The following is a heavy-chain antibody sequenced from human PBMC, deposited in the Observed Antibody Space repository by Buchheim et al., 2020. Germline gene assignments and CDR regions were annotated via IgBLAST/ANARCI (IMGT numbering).Heavy chain of an antibody. CDR2: ISYSGGT. CDR1: GGSISSADSH. Sequence: QVQLQESGPGLVKPSETLSLTCTVSGGSISSADSHWSWIRQPPGKGLEWLGYISYSGGTPYSPYLKSRLTISQDTSKNPFSLRLSSVTASDTAVYYCARVVTGTSCYDYWGQGTL. V-gene: IGHV4-30-4*01. D-gene: IGHD2-2*01. J-gene: IGHJ4*02. CDR3: ARVVTGTSCYDY.